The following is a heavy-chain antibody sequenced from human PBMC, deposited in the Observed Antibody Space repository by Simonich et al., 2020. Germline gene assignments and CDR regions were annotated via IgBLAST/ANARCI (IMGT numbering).Heavy chain of an antibody. V-gene: IGHV3-23*01. CDR2: ISGSGGST. J-gene: IGHJ4*02. CDR1: GFTFSSYA. D-gene: IGHD1-7*01. Sequence: EVQLLESGGGLVQPGGSLRLSCAASGFTFSSYAMSWVRQAPGKRLEWVQAISGSGGSTYSANSVKGRFPISRDNSKNTLYLQMNSLRAEDTAVYYCAKRSGVSITGTFDYWGQGTLVTVSS. CDR3: AKRSGVSITGTFDY.